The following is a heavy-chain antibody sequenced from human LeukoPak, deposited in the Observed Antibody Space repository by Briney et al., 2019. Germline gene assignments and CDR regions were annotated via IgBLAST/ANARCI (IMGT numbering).Heavy chain of an antibody. V-gene: IGHV3-7*01. CDR1: GFTFSIYW. D-gene: IGHD3-22*01. CDR2: IDQDGREK. CDR3: ARDKSVYYDTSGSRFDY. J-gene: IGHJ4*02. Sequence: PGGSLRLSCAASGFTFSIYWMSWVRQAPGKGLEWVANIDQDGREKSFVDSVRGRFSISRDNAKNTLYLQMNSLRVEDTAVYYCARDKSVYYDTSGSRFDYWGQGTLVTVSS.